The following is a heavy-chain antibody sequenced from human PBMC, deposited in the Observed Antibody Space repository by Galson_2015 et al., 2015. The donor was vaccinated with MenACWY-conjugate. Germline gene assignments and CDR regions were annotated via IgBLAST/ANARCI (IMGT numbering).Heavy chain of an antibody. CDR3: AKGPLYDSSGSDSDYGDNDGMDV. V-gene: IGHV3-23*01. J-gene: IGHJ6*02. CDR2: ASGSGGVT. CDR1: GFIFNKFA. Sequence: SLRLSCAASGFIFNKFAMTWIRQAPGKGLEWVSAASGSGGVTYHADSVKGRFTISRDNSKNTLYLQMTSLKAEDTAIYYCAKGPLYDSSGSDSDYGDNDGMDVWGQGTTVTVS. D-gene: IGHD3-22*01.